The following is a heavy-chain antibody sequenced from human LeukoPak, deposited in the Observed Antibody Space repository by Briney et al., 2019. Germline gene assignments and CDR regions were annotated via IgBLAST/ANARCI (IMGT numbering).Heavy chain of an antibody. J-gene: IGHJ4*02. Sequence: GGSLRLSCAASGSTFSNAWMSWVRQAPGKGLEWVGRIKSKTDGGTTDYAAPVEGRFTISRGDSKNTLYLQMNSLKTEDTAVYYCTTDDRIAAAGTGYWGQGTLVTVSS. CDR2: IKSKTDGGTT. CDR3: TTDDRIAAAGTGY. D-gene: IGHD6-13*01. V-gene: IGHV3-15*01. CDR1: GSTFSNAW.